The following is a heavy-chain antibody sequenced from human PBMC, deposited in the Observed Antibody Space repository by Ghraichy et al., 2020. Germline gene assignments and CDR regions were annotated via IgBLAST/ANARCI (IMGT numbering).Heavy chain of an antibody. V-gene: IGHV3-23*01. CDR3: ARPDPRLGTTGWAYYMDV. CDR2: IRNNGGT. J-gene: IGHJ6*02. CDR1: GFTFSNYA. D-gene: IGHD3-9*01. Sequence: GGSLRLSCAASGFTFSNYAMTWVRQAPGKRLEWVTSIRNNGGTHYADSVKGRFTISRDNSKNTVHLQMSSLRAEDTAVYYCARPDPRLGTTGWAYYMDVWGQGTTVTVSS.